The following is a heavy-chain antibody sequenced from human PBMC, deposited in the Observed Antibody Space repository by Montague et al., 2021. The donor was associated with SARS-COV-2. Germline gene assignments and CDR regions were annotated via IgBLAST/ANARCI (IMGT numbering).Heavy chain of an antibody. CDR2: IYYTGTT. Sequence: SETLSLTCTVSGDSVKTNLYYWGWLRQPPGQGLVWLGTIYYTGTTYHNPSLKIRVTMSVDTSKIQLSLNLTSVTAAATSVYYCARSSSCSGGSCERALLNYWGQGTLVTVSS. J-gene: IGHJ4*02. CDR3: ARSSSCSGGSCERALLNY. CDR1: GDSVKTNLYY. V-gene: IGHV4-39*01. D-gene: IGHD2-15*01.